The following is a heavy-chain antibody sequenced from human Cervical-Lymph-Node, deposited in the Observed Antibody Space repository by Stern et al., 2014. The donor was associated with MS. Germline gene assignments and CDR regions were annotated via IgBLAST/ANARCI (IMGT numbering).Heavy chain of an antibody. V-gene: IGHV3-33*01. CDR2: T. J-gene: IGHJ4*02. CDR1: GFTFSSYG. Sequence: VQLVESGGGVVQPGRSLRLSCAASGFTFSSYGMHWVRQAPGKGLEWVAVTDSVKGRFTISRDNSKNTLYLQMNSLRAEDTAVYYCARGAGYSYGYRSLVFDYWGQGTLVTVSS. D-gene: IGHD5-18*01. CDR3: ARGAGYSYGYRSLVFDY.